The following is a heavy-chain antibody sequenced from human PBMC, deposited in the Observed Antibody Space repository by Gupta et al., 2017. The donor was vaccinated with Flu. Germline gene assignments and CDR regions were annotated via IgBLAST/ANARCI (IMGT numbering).Heavy chain of an antibody. D-gene: IGHD5-12*01. Sequence: VANIKQDGSEKYYVDSVKGRFTISRDNAKNSLYLQMNSLRAEDTAVYYCARGDSGYDSAVFKRGMDVWGQGTTVTVSS. CDR3: ARGDSGYDSAVFKRGMDV. J-gene: IGHJ6*02. CDR2: IKQDGSEK. V-gene: IGHV3-7*04.